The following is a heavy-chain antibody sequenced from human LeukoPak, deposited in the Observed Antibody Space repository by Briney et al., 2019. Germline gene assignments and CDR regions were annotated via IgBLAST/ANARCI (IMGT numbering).Heavy chain of an antibody. D-gene: IGHD6-19*01. V-gene: IGHV3-33*01. CDR3: ARSSGWTGDYYYAMDV. Sequence: GGSLRLSCAASGFTFSSYGMDWVRQAPGKGLEWVAVIWYDGSNKYYADSVKGRFTISRDNSKNTVYLQMNSLRAEDTALYYCARSSGWTGDYYYAMDVWGQGTTVTVSS. CDR1: GFTFSSYG. CDR2: IWYDGSNK. J-gene: IGHJ6*02.